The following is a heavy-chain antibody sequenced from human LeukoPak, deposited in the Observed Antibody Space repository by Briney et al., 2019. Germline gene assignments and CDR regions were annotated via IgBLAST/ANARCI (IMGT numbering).Heavy chain of an antibody. Sequence: SETLSLTCTVSGGSISSSSYYWGWIRQPPGKGLEWIGSIYYSGSTYYNPSLKSRVTISVDTSKNQFSLKLSSVTAADTAVYYCARDREPNWFDPWGQGTLVTVSS. CDR3: ARDREPNWFDP. CDR2: IYYSGST. J-gene: IGHJ5*02. V-gene: IGHV4-39*07. CDR1: GGSISSSSYY. D-gene: IGHD1-14*01.